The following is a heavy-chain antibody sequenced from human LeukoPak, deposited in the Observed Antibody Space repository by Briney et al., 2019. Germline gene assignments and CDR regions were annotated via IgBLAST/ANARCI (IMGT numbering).Heavy chain of an antibody. J-gene: IGHJ5*02. D-gene: IGHD6-6*01. Sequence: ASVKVSCKASGYIFTDYYMHWVRQAPGQELGWMGRINPNSGGTNYAQKFQGRVTMTRDTSISTAYMELSRLRPDDTAVYYCAREQSSIAARGNWFDPWGQGTLVTVSS. CDR3: AREQSSIAARGNWFDP. V-gene: IGHV1-2*06. CDR1: GYIFTDYY. CDR2: INPNSGGT.